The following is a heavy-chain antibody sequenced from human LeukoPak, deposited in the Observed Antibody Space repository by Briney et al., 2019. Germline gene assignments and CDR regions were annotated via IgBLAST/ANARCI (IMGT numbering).Heavy chain of an antibody. CDR2: IYYSGST. CDR1: GGSISSSSYY. J-gene: IGHJ4*02. Sequence: SETLSLTCTVSGGSISSSSYYWGWLRQPPGKGLEWIGSIYYSGSTYYNPSLKSRVTISVDTSKNQFSLKLSSVTAADTAVYYCARDGHPYYDFWSGYYTGVHYFDYWGQGTLVTVSS. V-gene: IGHV4-39*07. D-gene: IGHD3-3*01. CDR3: ARDGHPYYDFWSGYYTGVHYFDY.